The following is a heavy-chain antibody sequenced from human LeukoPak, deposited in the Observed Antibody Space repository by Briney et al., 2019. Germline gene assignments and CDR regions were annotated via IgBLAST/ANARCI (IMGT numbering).Heavy chain of an antibody. CDR3: ARGGMIPVDY. V-gene: IGHV1-69*05. J-gene: IGHJ4*02. Sequence: ASVKVSCKASGGTFSSYAISWVRQAPGQGLEWMGGIIPIFGTANYAQKFQGRVTMTRDTSTSTVYMELSSLRSEDTAVYYCARGGMIPVDYWGQGTLVTVSS. CDR1: GGTFSSYA. CDR2: IIPIFGTA. D-gene: IGHD2-2*01.